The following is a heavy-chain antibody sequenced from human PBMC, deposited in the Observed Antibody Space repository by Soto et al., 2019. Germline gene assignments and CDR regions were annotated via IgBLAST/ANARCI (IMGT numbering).Heavy chain of an antibody. CDR1: GFTVSSNY. CDR2: IYTGGNT. J-gene: IGHJ4*02. CDR3: ARGSGSGYCSSTACYGLFDC. V-gene: IGHV3-53*01. Sequence: PGGSLRLSCAASGFTVSSNYMSWVRQAPGKGLEWVSVIYTGGNTYYADSVKGRFTISRDNSKNSIYLQMNSLRAEDTAVYYCARGSGSGYCSSTACYGLFDCRGQGTLVTVSS. D-gene: IGHD2-2*01.